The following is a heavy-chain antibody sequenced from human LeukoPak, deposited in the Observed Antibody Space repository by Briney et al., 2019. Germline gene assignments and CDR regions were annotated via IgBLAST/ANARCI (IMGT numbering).Heavy chain of an antibody. Sequence: ASVKVSCKASGYTFTGYYMHWVRQAPGQGLEWMGWINPNSGGTNYAQKFQGRVTMTRDTSISTAYMELSRLRSDDTAVYYCARDSYSSSWYEDDAFDIWGQGTMVTVSS. V-gene: IGHV1-2*02. J-gene: IGHJ3*02. CDR2: INPNSGGT. D-gene: IGHD6-13*01. CDR1: GYTFTGYY. CDR3: ARDSYSSSWYEDDAFDI.